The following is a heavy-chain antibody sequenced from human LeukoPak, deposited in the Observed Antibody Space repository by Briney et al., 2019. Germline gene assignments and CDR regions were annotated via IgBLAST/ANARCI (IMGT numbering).Heavy chain of an antibody. CDR1: GFTFSSYW. V-gene: IGHV3-7*01. CDR2: IKQDGSEE. D-gene: IGHD2-15*01. J-gene: IGHJ4*02. CDR3: ARELAPTWFDY. Sequence: GGSLRLSCAASGFTFSSYWMSWVRQAPGKGLEWVANIKQDGSEEYYVASVKGRFTISRDNAKNSLYLQMNSLRAEDTAVYYCARELAPTWFDYWGQGTLVTVSS.